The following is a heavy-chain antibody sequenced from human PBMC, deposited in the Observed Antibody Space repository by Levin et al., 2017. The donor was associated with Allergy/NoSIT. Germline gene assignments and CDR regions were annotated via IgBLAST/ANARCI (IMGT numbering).Heavy chain of an antibody. Sequence: GESLKISCKASGYTFISYDINWVRQATGQGLEWMGWINPNSGNTGYAQTFQGRVIITRNTSTRTVYMELPILTSEDTAVYYCARGGSLGATQDTNGMDVWGHGTTVTVSS. CDR2: INPNSGNT. V-gene: IGHV1-8*01. CDR1: GYTFISYD. D-gene: IGHD1-26*01. CDR3: ARGGSLGATQDTNGMDV. J-gene: IGHJ6*02.